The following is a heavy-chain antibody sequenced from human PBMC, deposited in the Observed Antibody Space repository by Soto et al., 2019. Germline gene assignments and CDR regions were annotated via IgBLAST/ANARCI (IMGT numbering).Heavy chain of an antibody. CDR1: GFTFSSYA. CDR2: ISSNGGTT. CDR3: AKDGTPYDFWSGYFSNFDS. V-gene: IGHV3-64D*06. J-gene: IGHJ4*02. D-gene: IGHD3-3*01. Sequence: PGGSLRLSCSASGFTFSSYAMHWVRQAPGKGLQYVSAISSNGGTTYYADSVKGRFTISRDNSKNTVYLQMSSLRAEGTAVYYCAKDGTPYDFWSGYFSNFDSWGQGTLVTVSS.